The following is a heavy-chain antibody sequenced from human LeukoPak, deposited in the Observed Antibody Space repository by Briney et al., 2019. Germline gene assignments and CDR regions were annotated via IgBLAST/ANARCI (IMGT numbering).Heavy chain of an antibody. CDR1: GGSISSYY. D-gene: IGHD3-22*01. CDR2: IYYSGST. V-gene: IGHV4-59*01. Sequence: PSETLSLTCTVSGGSISSYYWSWIRQPPGKGLEWIGYIYYSGSTNYNPSLKSRVTISVDTSKNQFSLKLSSVTAADTAVYYCARGENYYDSSGYYYPFDHWGQGTLVTVSS. J-gene: IGHJ4*02. CDR3: ARGENYYDSSGYYYPFDH.